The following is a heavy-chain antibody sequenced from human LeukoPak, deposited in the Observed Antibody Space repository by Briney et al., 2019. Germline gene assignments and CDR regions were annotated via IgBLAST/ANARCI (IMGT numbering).Heavy chain of an antibody. Sequence: PGGSLRLSCAASGFTFRNYNMYWVRQAPGKGLEWVAVISYAGGNKYYADSVKGRFTISRDNSKNTLYLQMNSLRAEDTAVYYCARDRRFLEWSHPGYWGQGTLVTVSS. V-gene: IGHV3-30*03. J-gene: IGHJ4*02. CDR3: ARDRRFLEWSHPGY. CDR2: ISYAGGNK. D-gene: IGHD3-3*01. CDR1: GFTFRNYN.